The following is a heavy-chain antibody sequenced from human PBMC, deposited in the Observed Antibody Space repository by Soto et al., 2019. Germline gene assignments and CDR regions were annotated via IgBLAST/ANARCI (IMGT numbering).Heavy chain of an antibody. CDR3: ARSGYSYGPNPLLY. V-gene: IGHV4-31*03. J-gene: IGHJ4*02. CDR2: IYYSGST. D-gene: IGHD5-18*01. Sequence: QVQLQESGPGLVKPSQTLSVTCTVSGGSISSGGYYWSWIRQHPGKGLEWIGYIYYSGSTYYNPSLKSRVTISVDTSKNQFSLKLSSVTAADTAVYYCARSGYSYGPNPLLYWGQGTLVTVST. CDR1: GGSISSGGYY.